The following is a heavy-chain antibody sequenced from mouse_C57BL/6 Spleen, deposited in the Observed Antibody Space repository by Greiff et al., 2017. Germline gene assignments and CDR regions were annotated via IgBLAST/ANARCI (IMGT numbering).Heavy chain of an antibody. CDR2: IDPKNGGT. CDR1: GYTFTDYW. J-gene: IGHJ1*03. V-gene: IGHV1-62-3*01. D-gene: IGHD2-12*01. Sequence: QVQLQQSGPELVKPGASVKLSCKASGYTFTDYWMHWVKQRPGRGLEWIGVIDPKNGGTKYNEKFKSKATLTVDQPSSTAYMQLNSLTSEDSAVYYCARDEKGNCYFDLEGWGKGPTVTV. CDR3: ARDEKGNCYFDLEG.